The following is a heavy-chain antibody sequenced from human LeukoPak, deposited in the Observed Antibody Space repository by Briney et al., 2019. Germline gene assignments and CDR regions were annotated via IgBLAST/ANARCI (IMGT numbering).Heavy chain of an antibody. J-gene: IGHJ4*02. CDR3: ARGQPENDYDFWSGYSGYFDY. CDR2: IYYSGST. CDR1: GGSISSSSYY. Sequence: SETLSLTRTVSGGSISSSSYYWGWIRQPPGKGLEWIGSIYYSGSTYYNPSLKSRVTISVDTSKNQFSLKLSSVTAADTAVYYCARGQPENDYDFWSGYSGYFDYWGQGTLVTVSS. D-gene: IGHD3-3*01. V-gene: IGHV4-39*07.